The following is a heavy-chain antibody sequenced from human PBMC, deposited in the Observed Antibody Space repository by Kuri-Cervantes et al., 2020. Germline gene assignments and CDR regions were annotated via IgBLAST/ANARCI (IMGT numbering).Heavy chain of an antibody. J-gene: IGHJ3*02. CDR2: ISSSSSTI. D-gene: IGHD4-17*01. V-gene: IGHV3-48*01. Sequence: LSLTCAASGFTFSSYSMNWVRQAPGKGLEWVSYISSSSSTIYYADSVKGRFTISRDNSKNTLYLQMNSLRAEDTAVYYCAKDRTYGDYGAFDIWGQGTMVTVSS. CDR1: GFTFSSYS. CDR3: AKDRTYGDYGAFDI.